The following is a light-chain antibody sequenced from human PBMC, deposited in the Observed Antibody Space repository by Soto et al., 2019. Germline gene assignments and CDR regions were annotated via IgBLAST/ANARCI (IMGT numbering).Light chain of an antibody. CDR2: RTD. CDR3: TAWDGSLDGRV. V-gene: IGLV1-44*01. J-gene: IGLJ3*02. Sequence: QSVLTQPPSASGTPGQRVTISCSGSGSNIGTNTVNWYQQLPGTAPKLLIYRTDQRPAGIPDRFSGSKSGTSASLDISGLQSDDEADYYCTAWDGSLDGRVFGGGTKL. CDR1: GSNIGTNT.